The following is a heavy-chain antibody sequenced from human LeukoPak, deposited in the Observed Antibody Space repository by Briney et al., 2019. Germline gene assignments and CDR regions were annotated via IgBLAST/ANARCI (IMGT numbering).Heavy chain of an antibody. CDR3: ARGYSSTPG. J-gene: IGHJ4*02. CDR2: INHSGST. V-gene: IGHV4-34*01. Sequence: SETLSLTCAVSGYSISSGYYWSWIRQPPGKGLEWIGEINHSGSTNYNPSLKSRVTISVDTSKNQFSLKLSSVTAADTAVYYCARGYSSTPGWGQGTLVTVSS. CDR1: GYSISSGYY. D-gene: IGHD6-13*01.